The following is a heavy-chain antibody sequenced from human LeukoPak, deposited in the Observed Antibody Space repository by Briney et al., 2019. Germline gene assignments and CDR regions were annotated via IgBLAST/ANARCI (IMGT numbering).Heavy chain of an antibody. Sequence: PTETLSLTCTVSGGSLSSGDYYWSWIRQPPGKGLEWIGYIYYSGSTYYNPSLKNRVTISVDTSKNQFSLKLSSVTAADTAVYYCARDSDYGDFYWGQGTLVTVSS. CDR2: IYYSGST. D-gene: IGHD4-17*01. CDR3: ARDSDYGDFY. V-gene: IGHV4-30-4*01. CDR1: GGSLSSGDYY. J-gene: IGHJ4*02.